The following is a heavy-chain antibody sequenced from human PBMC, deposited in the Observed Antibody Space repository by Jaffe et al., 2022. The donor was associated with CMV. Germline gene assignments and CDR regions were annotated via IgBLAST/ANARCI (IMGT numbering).Heavy chain of an antibody. CDR1: GFSLSTSGMC. Sequence: QVTLRESGPALVKPTQTLTLTCTFSGFSLSTSGMCVSWIRQPPGKALEWLARIDWDDDKYYSTSLKTRLTISKDTSKNQVVLTMTNMDPVDTATYYCARTPIAAAGTGLENWFDPWGQGTLVTVSS. J-gene: IGHJ5*02. CDR3: ARTPIAAAGTGLENWFDP. V-gene: IGHV2-70*15. CDR2: IDWDDDK. D-gene: IGHD6-13*01.